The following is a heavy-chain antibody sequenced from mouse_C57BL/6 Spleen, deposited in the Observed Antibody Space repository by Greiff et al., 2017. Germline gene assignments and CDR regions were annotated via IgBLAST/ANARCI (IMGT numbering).Heavy chain of an antibody. CDR1: GFTFSNYW. CDR2: IRLKSDNYAT. CDR3: TEGGYGAY. Sequence: EVQGVESGGGLVQPGGSMKLSCVASGFTFSNYWMNWVRQSPEKGLEWVAQIRLKSDNYATHYAESVKGRFTISRDDSKSSVYLQMNNLRAEDTGIYYCTEGGYGAYWGQGTLVTVSA. V-gene: IGHV6-3*01. D-gene: IGHD2-2*01. J-gene: IGHJ3*01.